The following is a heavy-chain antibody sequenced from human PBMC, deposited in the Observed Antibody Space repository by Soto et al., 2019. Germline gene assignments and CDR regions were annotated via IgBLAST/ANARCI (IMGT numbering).Heavy chain of an antibody. J-gene: IGHJ6*02. V-gene: IGHV1-2*04. CDR3: ARDIQGPEWLRLTPTYYYYGMDV. Sequence: GASVKVSCKASGYTFTGYYMHWVRQAPGQGLEWMGWINPNSGGTNYAQKFQGWVTMTRDTSISTAYMELSRLRSDDTAVYYCARDIQGPEWLRLTPTYYYYGMDVWGQGTTVTVSS. CDR2: INPNSGGT. CDR1: GYTFTGYY. D-gene: IGHD5-12*01.